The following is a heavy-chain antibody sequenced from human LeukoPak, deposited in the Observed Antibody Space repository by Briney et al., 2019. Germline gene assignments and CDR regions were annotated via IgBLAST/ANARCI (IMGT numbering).Heavy chain of an antibody. D-gene: IGHD3-10*01. J-gene: IGHJ4*02. CDR1: GFTFSSYA. CDR2: ISGSGGST. CDR3: AKEENLWFGELLYLDY. V-gene: IGHV3-23*01. Sequence: GGSLRLSCAASGFTFSSYAMSWVRQAPGKGLEWVSAISGSGGSTYYADSVKGRFTISRDNSKNTLYLQMSSLRAEDTAVYYCAKEENLWFGELLYLDYWGQGTLVTVSS.